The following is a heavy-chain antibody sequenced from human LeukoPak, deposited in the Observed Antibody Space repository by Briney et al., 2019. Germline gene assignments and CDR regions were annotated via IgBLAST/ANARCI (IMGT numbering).Heavy chain of an antibody. CDR3: ARDLYDILTGYNDAFDI. Sequence: GGSLRLSCAASGFTFSDYYMSWIRQAPGKGLEWVSYISSSGSTIYYADSVKGRFTISRDNAKNSLYLQMNSLRAEDTAVYYCARDLYDILTGYNDAFDIWGQGTMVTVSS. CDR2: ISSSGSTI. CDR1: GFTFSDYY. J-gene: IGHJ3*02. D-gene: IGHD3-9*01. V-gene: IGHV3-11*04.